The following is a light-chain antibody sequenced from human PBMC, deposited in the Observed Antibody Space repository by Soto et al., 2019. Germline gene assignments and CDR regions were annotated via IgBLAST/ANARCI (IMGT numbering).Light chain of an antibody. CDR2: DVS. V-gene: IGLV2-14*03. CDR1: SSDVGGYNY. J-gene: IGLJ1*01. CDR3: SSYTTSNTRQIV. Sequence: QSVLPQPASVSGSPGQSITISCTGTSSDVGGYNYVSWYQHHPGKAPKLIIYDVSNRPSGVSIRFSGSKSDNTASLTISGLQPEDEADYHCSSYTTSNTRQIVFGTGTKLTVL.